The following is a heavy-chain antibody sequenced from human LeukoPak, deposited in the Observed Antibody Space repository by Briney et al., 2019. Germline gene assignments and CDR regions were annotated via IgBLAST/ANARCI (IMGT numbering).Heavy chain of an antibody. CDR2: IYYSGST. Sequence: SQTLSLTCTVSGGSVSSSTYYWGWIRQPPGKGLEWIGNIYYSGSTYYNPSLTSRVTMSVDTSNNQFSLKMHSVTAADTAVYYCARLSRGRFFDYIFNYWGQGTLVTVSS. CDR1: GGSVSSSTYY. CDR3: ARLSRGRFFDYIFNY. D-gene: IGHD3-9*01. J-gene: IGHJ4*02. V-gene: IGHV4-39*01.